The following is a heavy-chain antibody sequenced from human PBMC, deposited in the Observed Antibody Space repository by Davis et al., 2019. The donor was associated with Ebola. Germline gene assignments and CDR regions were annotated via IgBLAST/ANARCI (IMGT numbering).Heavy chain of an antibody. D-gene: IGHD3-22*01. J-gene: IGHJ4*02. Sequence: AASVKVSCKASGYTFTGYYMHWVRQAPGQGLEWMGWINPNSGGTNYAQKFQGRVTMTRDTSITTAYMELSRLRSDDTAVYYCARDLGSSAYYFFYWGQGTLVTVSP. CDR1: GYTFTGYY. V-gene: IGHV1-2*02. CDR2: INPNSGGT. CDR3: ARDLGSSAYYFFY.